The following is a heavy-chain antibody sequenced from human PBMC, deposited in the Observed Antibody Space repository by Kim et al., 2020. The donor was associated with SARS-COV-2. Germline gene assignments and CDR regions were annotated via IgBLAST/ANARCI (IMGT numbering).Heavy chain of an antibody. V-gene: IGHV3-23*01. Sequence: GGSLRLSCAASGFTFSSYGMNWVRQAPGKGLEWVSGISGSGATTYYADSVKGRFTFSRDNSKNTLFLQMNSLRAEDTAVYYCAKERGKYNWNGDDVFDFWGQGTMVTVSS. CDR1: GFTFSSYG. CDR2: ISGSGATT. J-gene: IGHJ3*01. D-gene: IGHD1-1*01. CDR3: AKERGKYNWNGDDVFDF.